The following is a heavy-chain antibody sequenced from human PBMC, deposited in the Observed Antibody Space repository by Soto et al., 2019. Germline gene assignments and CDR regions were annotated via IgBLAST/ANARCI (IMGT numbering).Heavy chain of an antibody. CDR2: IYPGDSDI. CDR1: GYRLANFW. D-gene: IGHD2-8*01. J-gene: IGHJ3*02. Sequence: GESLKISYKGSGYRLANFWIGWVRQLPGKGLERMGIIYPGDSDIRYSPSFHGQATISADKSINTANLQWRSMKASATAKYYCARQNGAFDIWGQGTMVTVSS. V-gene: IGHV5-51*01. CDR3: ARQNGAFDI.